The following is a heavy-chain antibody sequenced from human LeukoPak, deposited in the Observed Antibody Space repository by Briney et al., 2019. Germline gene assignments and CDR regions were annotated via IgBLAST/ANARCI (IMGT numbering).Heavy chain of an antibody. V-gene: IGHV3-23*01. D-gene: IGHD4-17*01. CDR3: AEDPYGGYIGTFDI. J-gene: IGHJ3*02. CDR2: ISGSGGST. Sequence: GGSLRLSCAASGFTFSSYAMSWVRQAPGKGLEWVSAISGSGGSTYYADSVKGRFTISRDNSKNTLYLQMNSRRAEDTAVYYCAEDPYGGYIGTFDIWGQVTMVTVSS. CDR1: GFTFSSYA.